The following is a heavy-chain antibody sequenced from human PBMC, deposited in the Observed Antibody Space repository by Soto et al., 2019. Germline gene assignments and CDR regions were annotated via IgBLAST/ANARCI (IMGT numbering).Heavy chain of an antibody. CDR1: GGSFSGYY. CDR2: INHSGST. Sequence: QVQLQQWGAGLLKPSETLSLTCAVYGGSFSGYYWNWIRQPPGKGLEWIGEINHSGSTNYNPSLKSRVTLSVDTSKNQFTLNLSSVTAADTAVSYCARGWGRIFDYWGQGTLVTVSS. CDR3: ARGWGRIFDY. D-gene: IGHD7-27*01. J-gene: IGHJ4*02. V-gene: IGHV4-34*01.